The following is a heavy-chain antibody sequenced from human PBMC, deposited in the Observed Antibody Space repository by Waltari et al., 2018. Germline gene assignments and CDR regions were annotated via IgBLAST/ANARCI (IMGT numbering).Heavy chain of an antibody. J-gene: IGHJ4*02. V-gene: IGHV4-61*02. Sequence: QVQLQESGPGLVKPSQTLSLTCPVSGGSISSGSYYWSWIRQPAGKGLAGIGRLYTSGSTNSNPSLKSRVTISVDTSKNQFSLKLSSVTAADTAVYYCARAPPLSGSYYYFDYWGQGTLVTVSS. CDR2: LYTSGST. CDR3: ARAPPLSGSYYYFDY. CDR1: GGSISSGSYY. D-gene: IGHD1-26*01.